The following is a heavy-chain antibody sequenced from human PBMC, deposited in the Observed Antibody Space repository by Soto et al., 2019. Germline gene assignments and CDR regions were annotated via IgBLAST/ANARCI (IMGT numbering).Heavy chain of an antibody. Sequence: GGSLRLSCAGSGFTFGDSYMSWIRQAPGKGLEWLSYISPGSRYPAYADSVKGRFTISRDNAKRSLYLQMMSLTAEDTAIYYCLPGGGGGLFDTWGQGTM. CDR3: LPGGGGGLFDT. D-gene: IGHD2-15*01. CDR2: ISPGSRYP. J-gene: IGHJ5*02. CDR1: GFTFGDSY. V-gene: IGHV3-11*06.